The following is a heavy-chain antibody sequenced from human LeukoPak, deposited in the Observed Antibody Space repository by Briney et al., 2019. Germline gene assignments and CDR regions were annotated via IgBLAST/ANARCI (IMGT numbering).Heavy chain of an antibody. J-gene: IGHJ5*02. Sequence: SETLSLTCTVSGGFISSYYRSWIRQPPGKGLEWIGYIYTSGSTNYNPSLKSRVTISVDTSKNQFSLKLSSVTAADTAVYYCARKSTSGKRPGWFDPWGQGTLVTVSS. CDR2: IYTSGST. CDR1: GGFISSYY. CDR3: ARKSTSGKRPGWFDP. V-gene: IGHV4-4*09. D-gene: IGHD2-2*01.